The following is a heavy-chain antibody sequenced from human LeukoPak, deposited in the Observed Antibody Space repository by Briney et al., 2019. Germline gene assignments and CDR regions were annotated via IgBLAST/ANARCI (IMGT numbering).Heavy chain of an antibody. D-gene: IGHD3-3*01. V-gene: IGHV3-53*01. CDR3: ARDSNYDFWSGYYHGY. Sequence: PGGSLRLSCAASGFTVSSNYMSWVRQAPGKGLEWVSVIYSGGSTYYADSVKCRFTISRDNSKNTLYLQMNSLRAEDTAVYYCARDSNYDFWSGYYHGYWGQGTLVTVSS. CDR1: GFTVSSNY. J-gene: IGHJ4*02. CDR2: IYSGGST.